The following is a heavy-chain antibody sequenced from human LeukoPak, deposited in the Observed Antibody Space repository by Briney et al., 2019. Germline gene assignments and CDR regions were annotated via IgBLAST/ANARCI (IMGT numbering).Heavy chain of an antibody. J-gene: IGHJ3*02. CDR2: IYYSEST. V-gene: IGHV4-39*07. CDR3: ARADYYDSSGYYGAFDI. CDR1: GGSISSNNYY. D-gene: IGHD3-22*01. Sequence: PSETLSLTCTVSGGSISSNNYYWGWIRQPPGKGLEWIGSIYYSESTNYNPSLKSRVTISVDTSKNQFSLKLSSVTAADTAVYYCARADYYDSSGYYGAFDIWGQGTMVTVSS.